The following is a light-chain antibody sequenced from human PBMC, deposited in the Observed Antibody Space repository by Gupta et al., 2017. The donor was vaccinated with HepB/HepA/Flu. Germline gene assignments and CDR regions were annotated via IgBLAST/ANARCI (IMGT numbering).Light chain of an antibody. CDR3: QHYSKWPYT. J-gene: IGKJ2*01. CDR2: AAS. Sequence: EVVMTQSPATLSLSPGERATLSCRASQSISNNVAWYQQKPGQAPRLLIYAASTRPTGIPARFSGSGSETEFTLIITSLQSEDFAIYYCQHYSKWPYTFGQGTKVEIK. CDR1: QSISNN. V-gene: IGKV3-15*01.